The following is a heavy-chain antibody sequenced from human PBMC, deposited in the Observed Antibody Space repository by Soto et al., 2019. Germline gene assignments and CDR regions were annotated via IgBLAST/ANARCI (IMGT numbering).Heavy chain of an antibody. J-gene: IGHJ6*02. CDR2: IYYSGST. V-gene: IGHV4-30-4*01. Sequence: SETLSLTCTVSGGSISSGDYYWSWIRQPPGKGLEWIGYIYYSGSTYYNPSLKSRVTISVDTSKNQFSLKLSSVTAADTAVYYCARGDVTIFESSGMDVWGQGTTVTVSS. CDR1: GGSISSGDYY. CDR3: ARGDVTIFESSGMDV. D-gene: IGHD3-3*01.